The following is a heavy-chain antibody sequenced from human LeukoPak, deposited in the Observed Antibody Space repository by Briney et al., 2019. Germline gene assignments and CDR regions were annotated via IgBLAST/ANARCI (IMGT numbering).Heavy chain of an antibody. V-gene: IGHV3-66*02. CDR1: GVTVSSNY. CDR2: IYSGGST. Sequence: GGSLRLSCAASGVTVSSNYMSWVRQAPGKGLEWVSGIYSGGSTYYADSVKGRFTISRDNSKNTLYLQMNSLRAEDTAVYYCARDSGIERRGLDPWGQGTLVTVSS. CDR3: ARDSGIERRGLDP. D-gene: IGHD1-26*01. J-gene: IGHJ5*02.